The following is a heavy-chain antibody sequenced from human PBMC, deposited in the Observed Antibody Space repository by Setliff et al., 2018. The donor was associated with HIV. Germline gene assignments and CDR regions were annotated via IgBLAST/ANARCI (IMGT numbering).Heavy chain of an antibody. J-gene: IGHJ4*02. CDR1: GFPFSSFG. Sequence: GGSLRLSCTASGFPFSSFGMNWVRRAPGRGLEWVSSISSLSEYRYYADSVKGRFTISRDNGKDSVFLQMGSLGAEDTAVYYCARDGGEYWGQGTLVTVSS. CDR3: ARDGGEY. CDR2: ISSLSEYR. V-gene: IGHV3-21*06. D-gene: IGHD3-16*01.